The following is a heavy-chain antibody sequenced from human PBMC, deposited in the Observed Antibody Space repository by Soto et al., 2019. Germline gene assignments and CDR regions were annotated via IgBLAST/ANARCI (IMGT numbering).Heavy chain of an antibody. V-gene: IGHV1-69*13. Sequence: ASVKVSCKASGGTFSSYAISWVRQAPGQGLEWMGGIIPIFGTANYAQKFQGRVTITADESTSTAYMELSSLRSEDTAVYYCARDRGSGWYWFDPWGQGTLVTVSS. CDR3: ARDRGSGWYWFDP. D-gene: IGHD6-19*01. CDR1: GGTFSSYA. CDR2: IIPIFGTA. J-gene: IGHJ5*02.